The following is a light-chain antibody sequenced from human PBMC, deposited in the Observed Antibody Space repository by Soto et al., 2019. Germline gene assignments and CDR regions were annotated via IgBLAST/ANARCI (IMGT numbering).Light chain of an antibody. CDR3: QQFNSYPLT. J-gene: IGKJ4*01. V-gene: IGKV1-13*02. Sequence: IQLTQSPPSLSASVGDRVTITCRASQGISSALAWYQQKPGKTPNLLIYDASTLESGVPSRFSGSGSGTDFTLTISSLQPEDFATYYCQQFNSYPLTFGGGTKVEIK. CDR2: DAS. CDR1: QGISSA.